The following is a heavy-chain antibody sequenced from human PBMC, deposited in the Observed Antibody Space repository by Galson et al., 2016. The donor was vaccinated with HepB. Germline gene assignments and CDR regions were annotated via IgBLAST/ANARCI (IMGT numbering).Heavy chain of an antibody. J-gene: IGHJ4*02. CDR2: VRYDGGLT. CDR3: ATGSGGDIEY. Sequence: SLRLSCAVSGLIFDDYTMHWVRQAPGKGLEWVALVRYDGGLTKYGESVKGRLTISRDNSENALYLQMNTLTTEDTALYYRATGSGGDIEYWGQGTLVTVNS. D-gene: IGHD3-10*01. V-gene: IGHV3-43*01. CDR1: GLIFDDYT.